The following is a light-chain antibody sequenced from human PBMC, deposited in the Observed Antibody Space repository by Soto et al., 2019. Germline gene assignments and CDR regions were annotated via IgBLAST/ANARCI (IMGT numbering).Light chain of an antibody. J-gene: IGKJ1*01. CDR2: GAS. CDR1: QSVSIN. Sequence: EIVMTQSPATLSVSPGERATLSCRASQSVSINLAWYQQKPGQAPRLLIYGASTGATGTPARFSGSGSGTEFTLTISSLQSEDFAVYYCQQYDNLPRTFGQGTKVEIK. V-gene: IGKV3-15*01. CDR3: QQYDNLPRT.